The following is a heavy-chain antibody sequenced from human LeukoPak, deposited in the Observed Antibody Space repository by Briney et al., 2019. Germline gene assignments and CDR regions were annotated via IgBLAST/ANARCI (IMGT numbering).Heavy chain of an antibody. J-gene: IGHJ3*02. CDR3: ARGLLNNDAFDI. CDR2: IYYSGST. V-gene: IGHV4-59*08. CDR1: GGSVSSYY. D-gene: IGHD3-22*01. Sequence: SETLSLTCTVSGGSVSSYYWSWIRQPPGKGLEWLGYIYYSGSTNYNPSLKSRVTISVDTSKNQFSLKLSSVTAADTAVYYCARGLLNNDAFDIWGQGTMVTVSS.